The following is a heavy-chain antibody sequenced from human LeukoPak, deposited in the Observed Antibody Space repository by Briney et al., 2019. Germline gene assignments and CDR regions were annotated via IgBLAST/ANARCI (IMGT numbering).Heavy chain of an antibody. CDR2: ISGSGGST. V-gene: IGHV3-23*01. CDR3: AKRGYSYGGVPTFDY. CDR1: GFTFSSYA. D-gene: IGHD5-18*01. J-gene: IGHJ4*02. Sequence: GGSLRLSCAASGFTFSSYAMSWVRQAPGKGLEWVSAISGSGGSTYYADSVKGRFTISRDNSKNTLYLQMNSLRAEDTAVYYCAKRGYSYGGVPTFDYWGQGTLVTASS.